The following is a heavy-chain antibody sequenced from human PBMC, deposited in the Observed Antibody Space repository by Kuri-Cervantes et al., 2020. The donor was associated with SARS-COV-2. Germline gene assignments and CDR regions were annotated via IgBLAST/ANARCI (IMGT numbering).Heavy chain of an antibody. Sequence: SQTLSLTCAVYGGSFSDYYWTWIRQPPGKGLEWIGEINHTGSANYNPSLKSRVTISVDTSKKQFSLKLSSVTAADTAVYYCARTGWFGENYYGMDVWGQGTTVTVSS. CDR3: ARTGWFGENYYGMDV. CDR2: INHTGSA. CDR1: GGSFSDYY. V-gene: IGHV4-34*01. D-gene: IGHD3-10*01. J-gene: IGHJ6*02.